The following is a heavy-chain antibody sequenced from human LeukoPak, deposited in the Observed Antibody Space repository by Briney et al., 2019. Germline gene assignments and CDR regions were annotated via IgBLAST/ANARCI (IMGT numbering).Heavy chain of an antibody. CDR2: ISGSGGGT. D-gene: IGHD3-9*01. Sequence: GGSLRLSCAASGFTFSSFAMSWVRQAPGKGLEWVSAISGSGGGTYYADSVKGRFTISRDNSKHTLDLQMNNLSDEDTAVYYGGKVDYDISGYTRYDFDCWGQGTLVTVSS. J-gene: IGHJ4*02. CDR1: GFTFSSFA. CDR3: GKVDYDISGYTRYDFDC. V-gene: IGHV3-23*01.